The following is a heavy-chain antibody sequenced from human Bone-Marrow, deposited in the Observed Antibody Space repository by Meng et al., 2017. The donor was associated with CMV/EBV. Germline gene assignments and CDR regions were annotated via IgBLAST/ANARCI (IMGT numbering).Heavy chain of an antibody. CDR3: ARDPFIKAFDL. CDR2: IKEDGSEK. CDR1: GFTFSNYW. Sequence: GESLKISCAASGFTFSNYWMTWLRQAPGRGPEVVAHIKEDGSEKYFVASVKGRCSISRDNAKNSLYLQMHSLRVEDTAVYYCARDPFIKAFDLWGQGTMVTGSS. J-gene: IGHJ3*01. V-gene: IGHV3-7*01.